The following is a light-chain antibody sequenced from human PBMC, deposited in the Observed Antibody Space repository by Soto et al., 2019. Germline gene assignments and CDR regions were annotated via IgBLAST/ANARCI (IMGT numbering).Light chain of an antibody. CDR2: GAS. CDR1: QSVAGN. CDR3: QQYGSSPIA. J-gene: IGKJ5*01. Sequence: EIVLTRSPGTLSLSPGERATLSCRASQSVAGNLAWYQHKPGQAPRLLIYGASTRATGIPDRFSGSGSGTDFTLTISRLEPEDFAVYYCQQYGSSPIAFGQGTRLEIK. V-gene: IGKV3-20*01.